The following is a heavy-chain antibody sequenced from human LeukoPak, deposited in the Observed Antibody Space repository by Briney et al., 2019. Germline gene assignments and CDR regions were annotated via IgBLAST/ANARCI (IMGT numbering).Heavy chain of an antibody. CDR3: ARDVSRDNWFDP. J-gene: IGHJ5*02. CDR1: GYTFTDYY. Sequence: ASVKVSCKASGYTFTDYYMNWVRQAPGQGLEWMGWINPNSGGTNYAQKFQGRVTMTRDTSISTAYMILSRLRSDDTAVYYCARDVSRDNWFDPWGQGTLVTVSS. V-gene: IGHV1-2*02. CDR2: INPNSGGT. D-gene: IGHD3-3*02.